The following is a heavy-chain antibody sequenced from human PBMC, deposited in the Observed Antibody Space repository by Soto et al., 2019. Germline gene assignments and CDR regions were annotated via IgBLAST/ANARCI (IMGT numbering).Heavy chain of an antibody. CDR2: ISSNGGST. J-gene: IGHJ4*02. CDR3: VKERGYYYDSSGYYYFDY. CDR1: GFTFSSYA. V-gene: IGHV3-64D*06. Sequence: PGGSLRLSCSASGFTFSSYAMHWVRQAPGKGLEYVSAISSNGGSTYYADSVKGRFTISRDNSKNTLYLQMSSLRAEDTAVYYCVKERGYYYDSSGYYYFDYWGQGTLVTVSS. D-gene: IGHD3-22*01.